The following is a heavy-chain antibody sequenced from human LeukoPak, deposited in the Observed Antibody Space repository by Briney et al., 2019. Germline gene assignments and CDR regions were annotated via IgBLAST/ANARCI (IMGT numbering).Heavy chain of an antibody. D-gene: IGHD2-15*01. CDR3: ASLGYCSGGSCGGDY. CDR1: GFTFSSYW. V-gene: IGHV3-7*01. Sequence: GGSLRLSCAASGFTFSSYWMSWVRQAPGKGLEWVANIKQDGSEKYYVDSVKGRFTISRDNAKNSLYLQMNSLRAEDTAVYYCASLGYCSGGSCGGDYWGQGTLVTVSS. J-gene: IGHJ4*02. CDR2: IKQDGSEK.